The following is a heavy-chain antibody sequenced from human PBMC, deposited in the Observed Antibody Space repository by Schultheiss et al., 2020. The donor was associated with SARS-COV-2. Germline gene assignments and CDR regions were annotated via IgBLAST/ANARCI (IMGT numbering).Heavy chain of an antibody. CDR3: ARHAVTTLYYYYYMDV. CDR2: IYYSGST. CDR1: GGSISSYY. Sequence: SQTLSLTCTVSGGSISSYYWSWIRQPPGKGLEWIGYIYYSGSTNYNPSLKSRVTISVDTSKNQFSLKLSSVTAADTAVYYCARHAVTTLYYYYYMDVWGKGTTVTVSS. V-gene: IGHV4-59*08. D-gene: IGHD4-11*01. J-gene: IGHJ6*03.